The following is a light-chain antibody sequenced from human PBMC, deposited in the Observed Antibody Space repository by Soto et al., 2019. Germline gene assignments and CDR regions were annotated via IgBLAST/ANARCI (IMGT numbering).Light chain of an antibody. V-gene: IGKV3-11*01. CDR1: ESTTSS. CDR3: QQRHMWPIT. Sequence: VLTQSRATLSLLPGERATLSCRASESTTSSLAWYQQKPGQAPRVLIYDTYNRATGIPPRFSGSGSGTDFTLTISSLEPEDSAVYYCQQRHMWPITFGQGTRLAIK. CDR2: DTY. J-gene: IGKJ5*01.